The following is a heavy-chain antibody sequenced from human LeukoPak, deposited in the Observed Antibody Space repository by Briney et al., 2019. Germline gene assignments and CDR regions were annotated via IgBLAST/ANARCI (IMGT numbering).Heavy chain of an antibody. CDR3: ARGGSPPEALGDTFDI. D-gene: IGHD1-26*01. J-gene: IGHJ3*02. CDR1: GFTFSSHW. Sequence: QPGGSLRLSCVASGFTFSSHWMHWVRRAPGKGLVWVSRVNGDGGSTRYADSVQGRFTISRDNAKNTLYLQMNSLRAGDTDVYYCARGGSPPEALGDTFDIWGQGTRVTVSS. CDR2: VNGDGGST. V-gene: IGHV3-74*01.